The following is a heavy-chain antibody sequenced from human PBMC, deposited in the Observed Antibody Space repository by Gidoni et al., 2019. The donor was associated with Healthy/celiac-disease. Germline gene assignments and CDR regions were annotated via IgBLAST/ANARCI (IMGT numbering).Heavy chain of an antibody. CDR1: GGSISSGGYS. J-gene: IGHJ4*02. CDR2: IYHSGST. V-gene: IGHV4-30-2*01. CDR3: ARVGAEYYYGSGSLYFDY. D-gene: IGHD3-10*01. Sequence: QLQLQESGSGLVKPSQTLSLTCAVSGGSISSGGYSWRWIRQPPGKGLEWIGYIYHSGSTYYNPSLKSRVTISVDRSKNQFSLKLSSVTAADTAVYYCARVGAEYYYGSGSLYFDYWGQGTLVTVSS.